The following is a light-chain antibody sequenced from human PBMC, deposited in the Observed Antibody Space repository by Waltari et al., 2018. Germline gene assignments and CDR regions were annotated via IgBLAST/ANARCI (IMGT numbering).Light chain of an antibody. J-gene: IGKJ1*01. CDR3: QQYNRFSP. V-gene: IGKV1-5*01. CDR1: EAINKW. CDR2: DAS. Sequence: DTQLSQFPSTLAASVGDRVTITCRAREAINKWLAWYQPKPGKAPKVLIYDASTLQSGVPSRFSGSGSGTEFPLTIDSLQPDDFATYYCQQYNRFSPFGQGTNVEVK.